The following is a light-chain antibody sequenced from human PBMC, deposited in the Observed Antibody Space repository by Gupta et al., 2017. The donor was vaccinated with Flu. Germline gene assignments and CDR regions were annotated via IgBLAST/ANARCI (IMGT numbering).Light chain of an antibody. CDR3: NSYTGSNNLLYV. J-gene: IGLJ1*01. CDR2: EVN. V-gene: IGLV2-8*01. CDR1: SSDVGAYNY. Sequence: TISCTGTSSDVGAYNYVSWFQPNPGKAPKLLIYEVNKRPSGVPARFSGSKSGNTASLTVSGLQPEDEADYYCNSYTGSNNLLYVFGTGTKVTVL.